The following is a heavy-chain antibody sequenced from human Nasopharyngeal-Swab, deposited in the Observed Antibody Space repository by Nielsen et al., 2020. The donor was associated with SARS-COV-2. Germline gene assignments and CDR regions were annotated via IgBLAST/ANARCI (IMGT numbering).Heavy chain of an antibody. Sequence: SVKVSCKASGFTFTSSAVQWVRQARGQRLEWIGWTVVGSGNTNYAQKFQERVTITRDMSTSTAYMELSSLRSEDTAVYYCAAGGTGAARPYYYYGMDVWGQGTTVTVSS. CDR3: AAGGTGAARPYYYYGMDV. CDR1: GFTFTSSA. CDR2: TVVGSGNT. V-gene: IGHV1-58*01. D-gene: IGHD6-6*01. J-gene: IGHJ6*02.